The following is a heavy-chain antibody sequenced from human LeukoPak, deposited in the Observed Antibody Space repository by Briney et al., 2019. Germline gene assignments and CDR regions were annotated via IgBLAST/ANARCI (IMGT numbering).Heavy chain of an antibody. CDR2: ISAYNGNR. V-gene: IGHV1-18*01. Sequence: GASVKVSCKAPDYTFSSYGIHWVRQAPGQGPEWMGWISAYNGNRDYALKFQGRVTMATDTSTNTAQMELRSLRSDDTAVYYCARGPSHYFGAGSAPKDFDYWGQGTLVIVSS. CDR3: ARGPSHYFGAGSAPKDFDY. D-gene: IGHD3-10*01. J-gene: IGHJ4*02. CDR1: DYTFSSYG.